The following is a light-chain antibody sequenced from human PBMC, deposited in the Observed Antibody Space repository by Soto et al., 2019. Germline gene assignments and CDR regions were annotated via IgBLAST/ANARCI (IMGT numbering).Light chain of an antibody. V-gene: IGKV1-5*01. Sequence: DIQMTQSPSTLSASVGDRVTITCRASQSISNWLAWYQQKPGKAPTLLIYDVSRLESGVPSRFSGSGSGTDFTLTISSLQPEDSATYYCQQSDSTPTTFGQGTRLEIK. CDR3: QQSDSTPTT. CDR2: DVS. J-gene: IGKJ5*01. CDR1: QSISNW.